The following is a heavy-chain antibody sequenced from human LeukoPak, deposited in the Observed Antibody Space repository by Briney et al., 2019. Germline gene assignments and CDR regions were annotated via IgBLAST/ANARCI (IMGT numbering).Heavy chain of an antibody. V-gene: IGHV3-11*01. CDR1: GFTFSDYY. CDR3: ARDSVSRDSSGYTDY. Sequence: GGSLRLSCAASGFTFSDYYMSWIRQAPGMGLEWVSYISSSGSTIYYADSVKGRFTVSRDNAKNSLYLQMNSLRAEDTAVYYCARDSVSRDSSGYTDYWGQGTLVTVSS. D-gene: IGHD3-22*01. CDR2: ISSSGSTI. J-gene: IGHJ4*02.